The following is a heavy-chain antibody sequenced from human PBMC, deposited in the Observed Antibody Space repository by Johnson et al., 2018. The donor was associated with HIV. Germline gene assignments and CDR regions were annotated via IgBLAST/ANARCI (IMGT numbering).Heavy chain of an antibody. CDR1: GFTFGDYA. CDR2: IRSKAYGGTT. J-gene: IGHJ3*02. CDR3: AREDPMVRSGAFDI. Sequence: VQLVESGGGLVQPGRSLRLSCTASGFTFGDYAMSWVRQAPGKGLEWVGFIRSKAYGGTTEYAAYVKGRFTISRDDSKSIAYLQMNSLRAEDTAVYYCAREDPMVRSGAFDIWGQGTKVTVSS. V-gene: IGHV3-49*04. D-gene: IGHD3-10*01.